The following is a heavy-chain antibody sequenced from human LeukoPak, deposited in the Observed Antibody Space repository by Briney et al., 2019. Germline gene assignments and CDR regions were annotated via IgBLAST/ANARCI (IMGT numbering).Heavy chain of an antibody. J-gene: IGHJ4*02. Sequence: ASVKVSCKASGGTFSSYAISWVRQAPGQGLEWMGGIIPIFGTANYAQRFQGRVTITADESTSTAYMELSSLRSEDTAVYYCAMPDYKQVQYYFDYWGQGTLVTVSS. CDR3: AMPDYKQVQYYFDY. D-gene: IGHD4/OR15-4a*01. V-gene: IGHV1-69*13. CDR2: IIPIFGTA. CDR1: GGTFSSYA.